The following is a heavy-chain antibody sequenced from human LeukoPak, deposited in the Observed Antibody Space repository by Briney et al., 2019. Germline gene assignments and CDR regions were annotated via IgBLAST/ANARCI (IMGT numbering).Heavy chain of an antibody. CDR1: GFTVSSNY. V-gene: IGHV3-53*01. J-gene: IGHJ4*02. Sequence: GGSLRLSCAASGFTVSSNYIGWVRQAPGKGLEWVSVIYNDGRAFYPDSVKGRFTISRDISKNTVYLQMNSLRAEDTAVYYCARGPAPEFDYWGQGTLVTVSS. D-gene: IGHD1-14*01. CDR3: ARGPAPEFDY. CDR2: IYNDGRA.